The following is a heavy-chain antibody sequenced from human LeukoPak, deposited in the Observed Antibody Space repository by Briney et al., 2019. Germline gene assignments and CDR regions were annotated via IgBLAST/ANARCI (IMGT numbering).Heavy chain of an antibody. J-gene: IGHJ4*02. D-gene: IGHD5-12*01. CDR3: ARDPGWATIGSVEGY. Sequence: GASVKVSCKASGYTFTGYYMHWVRQAPGQGLEWMGWINPNSGGTNYAQKFQGRVTMTRDTSISTAYMELSRLRSDDTAVYYCARDPGWATIGSVEGYWGQGTLVTVSS. V-gene: IGHV1-2*02. CDR1: GYTFTGYY. CDR2: INPNSGGT.